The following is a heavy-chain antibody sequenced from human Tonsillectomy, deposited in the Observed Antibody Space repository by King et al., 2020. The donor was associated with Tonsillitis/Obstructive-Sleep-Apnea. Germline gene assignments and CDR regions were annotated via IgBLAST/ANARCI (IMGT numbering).Heavy chain of an antibody. Sequence: VQLVESGAEVKKPGASVNVSCKASGYTFTGYYMHWVRQSPGQGLEGMGWINPNKGGTNYAQKVQGRVTMTRDTSISTDYMELSRLRCDDTALYYCARVEAYYYGMDVWGQGNTVTVSS. CDR1: GYTFTGYY. CDR2: INPNKGGT. CDR3: ARVEAYYYGMDV. J-gene: IGHJ6*02. V-gene: IGHV1-2*02.